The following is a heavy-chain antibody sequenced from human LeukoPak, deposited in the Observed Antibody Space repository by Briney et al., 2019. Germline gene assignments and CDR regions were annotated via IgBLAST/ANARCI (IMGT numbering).Heavy chain of an antibody. J-gene: IGHJ6*03. CDR2: INPSGSST. CDR3: ARGSGSYFGGVDYYYYMDV. V-gene: IGHV1-46*01. Sequence: ASVKVSCKASGYTFTSYYMHWVRQAPGQGLEWMGLINPSGSSTSYAQKFQGRLSLTRDMSTSTDYMELSSLRSEDTAVYYCARGSGSYFGGVDYYYYMDVWGKGTTVTISS. CDR1: GYTFTSYY. D-gene: IGHD1-26*01.